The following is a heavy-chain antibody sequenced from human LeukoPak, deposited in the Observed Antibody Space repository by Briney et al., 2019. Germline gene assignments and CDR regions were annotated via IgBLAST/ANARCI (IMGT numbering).Heavy chain of an antibody. J-gene: IGHJ3*02. CDR3: ARLRSAAFDI. CDR1: GFTFSSYS. CDR2: VSTGSNYI. V-gene: IGHV3-21*01. Sequence: GGSLRLSCTASGFTFSSYSLNWVRQAPGKGLEWVSSVSTGSNYIYYADSVKGRFTISRDNDKNSLYLQMNSLRVGDTAVYYCARLRSAAFDIWGQGAMVTVSS. D-gene: IGHD4-17*01.